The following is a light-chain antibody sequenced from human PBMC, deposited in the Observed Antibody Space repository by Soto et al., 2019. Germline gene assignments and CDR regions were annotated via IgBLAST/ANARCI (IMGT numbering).Light chain of an antibody. V-gene: IGLV1-51*01. CDR1: SSNIGNNY. CDR3: GTWDSSLSAYV. Sequence: SVLTQPPSVSAAPGQKVTISCSGSSSNIGNNYVSWYQQLPGTAPKLLIYDNNKRPSGIPDRFSGSQSGTSATLGITGLQTGDEADYYCGTWDSSLSAYVFGTGTKVTVL. J-gene: IGLJ1*01. CDR2: DNN.